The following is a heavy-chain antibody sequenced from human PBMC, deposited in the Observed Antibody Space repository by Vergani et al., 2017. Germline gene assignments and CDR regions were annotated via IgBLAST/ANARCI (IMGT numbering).Heavy chain of an antibody. Sequence: QVQLQEWGAGLLKTSETLSLTCGVSGGSFSDYYWSWIRQAPGMGLEWIGEVNHGGSTTYNPSLESRVSLSADTSKNQFSLQLTSVTAADTAVYYCARGPSVVQGHYIYYYSYFMDVWGKGTTVTVSS. CDR2: VNHGGST. CDR3: ARGPSVVQGHYIYYYSYFMDV. J-gene: IGHJ6*03. D-gene: IGHD2-15*01. CDR1: GGSFSDYY. V-gene: IGHV4-34*01.